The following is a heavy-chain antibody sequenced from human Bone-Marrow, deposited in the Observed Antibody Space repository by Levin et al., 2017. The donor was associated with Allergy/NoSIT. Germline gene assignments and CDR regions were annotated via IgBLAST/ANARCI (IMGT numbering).Heavy chain of an antibody. Sequence: GESLKISCAASGFTFSSYAMSWVRQAPGKGLEWVSAISGSGGSTYYADSVKGRFTISRDNSKNTLYLQMNSLRAEDTAVYYCAKDRANTAMASDYWGQGTLVTVSS. CDR1: GFTFSSYA. CDR2: ISGSGGST. D-gene: IGHD5-18*01. J-gene: IGHJ4*02. CDR3: AKDRANTAMASDY. V-gene: IGHV3-23*01.